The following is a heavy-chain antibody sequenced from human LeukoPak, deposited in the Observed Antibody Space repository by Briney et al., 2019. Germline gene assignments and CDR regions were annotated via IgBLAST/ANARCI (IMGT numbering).Heavy chain of an antibody. Sequence: GGSLRLSCAASGFTFDDYAMHWVRQAPGKGLEWVSGISWNSGSIGYADSVKGRFTISRDNAKNSLYLQMNSLRAEDTALYYCAASHYYYDSSGYFPAWGQGTLVTVSS. D-gene: IGHD3-22*01. V-gene: IGHV3-9*01. CDR3: AASHYYYDSSGYFPA. J-gene: IGHJ5*02. CDR2: ISWNSGSI. CDR1: GFTFDDYA.